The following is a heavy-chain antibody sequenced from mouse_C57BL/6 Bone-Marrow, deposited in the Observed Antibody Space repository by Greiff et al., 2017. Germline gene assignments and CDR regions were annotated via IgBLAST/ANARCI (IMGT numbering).Heavy chain of an antibody. D-gene: IGHD4-1*02. V-gene: IGHV2-5*01. CDR1: GFSLTSYG. CDR3: AKKINWNYYAMDY. J-gene: IGHJ4*01. CDR2: IWRGGST. Sequence: QVQLQQSGPGLVQPSQSLSITCTVSGFSLTSYGVHWVRQSPGKGLEWLGVIWRGGSTDYKAAYMTRLSITKDNSKSQVFFKMSSLQADDTAIYYCAKKINWNYYAMDYGGQGTSVTVSS.